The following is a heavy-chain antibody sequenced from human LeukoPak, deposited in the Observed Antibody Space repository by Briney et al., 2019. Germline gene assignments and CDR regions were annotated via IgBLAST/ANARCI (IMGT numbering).Heavy chain of an antibody. CDR2: INPNSGGT. V-gene: IGHV1-2*02. CDR3: AREPLRGYCSSTSCYENWFDP. Sequence: ASVKVSCKASGYTFTGHYMHWVRQAPGQGLEWMGWINPNSGGTNYAQKFQGRVTMTRDTSISTAYMELSRLRSDDTAVYYCAREPLRGYCSSTSCYENWFDPWGQGTLVTVSS. CDR1: GYTFTGHY. D-gene: IGHD2-2*01. J-gene: IGHJ5*02.